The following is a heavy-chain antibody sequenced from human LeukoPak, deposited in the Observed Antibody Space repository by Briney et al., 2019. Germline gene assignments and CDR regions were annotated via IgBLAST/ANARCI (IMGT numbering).Heavy chain of an antibody. V-gene: IGHV1-69*01. CDR2: IIPIFGTA. D-gene: IGHD2-8*01. CDR3: ARDCGVCGAPGRYYGMDV. Sequence: VASVKVSCKASGGTFSSYAISWVRQAPGQGLEWMGGIIPIFGTANYAQKFQGRVTITADESTSTAYMELSSLRSEDTAVYYCARDCGVCGAPGRYYGMDVWGQGTTVTVSS. J-gene: IGHJ6*02. CDR1: GGTFSSYA.